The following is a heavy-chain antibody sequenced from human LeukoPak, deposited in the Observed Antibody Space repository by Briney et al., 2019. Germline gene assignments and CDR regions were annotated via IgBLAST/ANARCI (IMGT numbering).Heavy chain of an antibody. CDR2: IIPIYGTA. V-gene: IGHV1-69*05. Sequence: SVKVSCKASGGTFSSYGINWVRQAPGQGLEWMGGIIPIYGTANYAQKFQGRVTITTDESTSTAYMALSSLRSGDTAVYYCAAYSSNWFDPWGQGTLVTVSS. CDR1: GGTFSSYG. D-gene: IGHD5-18*01. J-gene: IGHJ5*02. CDR3: AAYSSNWFDP.